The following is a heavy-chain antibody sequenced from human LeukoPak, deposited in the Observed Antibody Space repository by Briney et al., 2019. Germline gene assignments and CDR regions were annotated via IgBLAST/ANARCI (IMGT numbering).Heavy chain of an antibody. CDR2: IYPGDSDT. CDR1: GYSFTSYW. V-gene: IGHV5-51*01. D-gene: IGHD2-2*01. Sequence: GESLKISCKGSGYSFTSYWIGWVRQLPGKGLGWMGIIYPGDSDTRYSPSFQGQVTISADKSISTAYLQWSGPKASDTAMYYCARIGYCSSTSCYLGWFDPWGQGTLVTVSS. J-gene: IGHJ5*02. CDR3: ARIGYCSSTSCYLGWFDP.